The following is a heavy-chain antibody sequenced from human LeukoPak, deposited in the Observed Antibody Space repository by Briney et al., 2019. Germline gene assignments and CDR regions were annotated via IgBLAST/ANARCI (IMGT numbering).Heavy chain of an antibody. CDR1: GYTFTSYG. J-gene: IGHJ5*02. CDR2: ISAYNGNT. D-gene: IGHD3-10*01. CDR3: AREITMVRGGGYWFDP. Sequence: ASVKVSCKASGYTFTSYGISWVRQAPGQGLGWMGWISAYNGNTNYAQKLQGRVTMTTDTSTSTAYMELRSLRSGDTAVYYCAREITMVRGGGYWFDPWGQGTLVAVSS. V-gene: IGHV1-18*01.